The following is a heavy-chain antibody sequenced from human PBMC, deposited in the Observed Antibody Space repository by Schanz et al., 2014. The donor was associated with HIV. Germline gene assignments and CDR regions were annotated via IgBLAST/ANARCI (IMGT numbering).Heavy chain of an antibody. J-gene: IGHJ5*02. CDR1: GFIFRTHG. CDR3: VRDAGAQWLDGDNWFDP. Sequence: QVQLVETGGGVVQPGRSLRLSCAASGFIFRTHGMHWVRQAPGKGLEWVAVISYDGSNEYYGDSVKGRFTISRDNSKNTLYLQMNSLRSEDTAVYYCVRDAGAQWLDGDNWFDPWGQGTLVTVSS. V-gene: IGHV3-30*03. CDR2: ISYDGSNE. D-gene: IGHD6-19*01.